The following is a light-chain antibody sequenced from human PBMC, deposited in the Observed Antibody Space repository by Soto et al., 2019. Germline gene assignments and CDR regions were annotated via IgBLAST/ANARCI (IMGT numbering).Light chain of an antibody. Sequence: QSALTQPASVSGSPGQSITISCTGTSSDVGTYNLVSWFQQHPGKAPKLIIYEVNKRPSGVSDRFSGSKSGNTASLTISGLHAEDEADYYCCSYAGSRTFVVFGGGTKLTVL. CDR2: EVN. J-gene: IGLJ2*01. V-gene: IGLV2-23*02. CDR3: CSYAGSRTFVV. CDR1: SSDVGTYNL.